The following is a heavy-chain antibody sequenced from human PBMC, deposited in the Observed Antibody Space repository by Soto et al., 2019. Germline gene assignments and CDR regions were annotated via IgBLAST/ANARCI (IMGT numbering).Heavy chain of an antibody. CDR2: ISSSGITI. CDR1: GFTFSSYE. D-gene: IGHD3-22*01. V-gene: IGHV3-48*03. J-gene: IGHJ3*02. Sequence: GGSLRLSCAASGFTFSSYEMNWVRQAPGKGLEWVSYISSSGITIYYAYPVKVLFTISRDNAKNSLFLQMNSLRAEDTALYYCARVYYYESSGPCVDAFDIWGQGTMVTVSS. CDR3: ARVYYYESSGPCVDAFDI.